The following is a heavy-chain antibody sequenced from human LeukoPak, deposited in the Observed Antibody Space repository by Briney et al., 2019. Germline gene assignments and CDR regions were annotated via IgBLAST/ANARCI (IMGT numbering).Heavy chain of an antibody. CDR2: ISSTSSEI. D-gene: IGHD3-10*01. V-gene: IGHV3-21*01. CDR1: GFTFTEYN. CDR3: ARDFFVSGSYYNAGY. J-gene: IGHJ4*02. Sequence: PGGSLRLSCAVSGFTFTEYNMNWVRQAPGKGLEWVSCISSTSSEIYYADSVKGRFTISRDNAKNSLFLQMNSLRAEDTAVYYCARDFFVSGSYYNAGYWGQGTLVTVSS.